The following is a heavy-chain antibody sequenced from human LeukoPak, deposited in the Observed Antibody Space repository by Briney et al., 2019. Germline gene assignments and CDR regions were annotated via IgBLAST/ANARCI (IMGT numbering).Heavy chain of an antibody. J-gene: IGHJ4*02. CDR3: AKVTTMIVVVPVFDY. D-gene: IGHD3-22*01. Sequence: GGSLRLSCAASGFTFSSYAMSWVRQAPGKGLEWASAISGSGGSTYYADSVKGRFTISRDNSKNTLYLQMNSLRAEDTAVYYCAKVTTMIVVVPVFDYWGQGTLVTVSS. CDR1: GFTFSSYA. V-gene: IGHV3-23*01. CDR2: ISGSGGST.